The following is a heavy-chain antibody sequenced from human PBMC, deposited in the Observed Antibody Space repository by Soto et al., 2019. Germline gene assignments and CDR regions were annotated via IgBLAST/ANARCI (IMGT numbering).Heavy chain of an antibody. J-gene: IGHJ3*02. CDR3: AKDPTGDYVGAFEM. D-gene: IGHD4-17*01. Sequence: GGSLRLSCAASGFAFSDYAMNWVRRAPGKGLEWVSGISVRGSRTYNAASVGGRFTISRDDSKDTLYLQMNSLRVEDTALYYCAKDPTGDYVGAFEMWGQGTMVTVSS. V-gene: IGHV3-23*01. CDR1: GFAFSDYA. CDR2: ISVRGSRT.